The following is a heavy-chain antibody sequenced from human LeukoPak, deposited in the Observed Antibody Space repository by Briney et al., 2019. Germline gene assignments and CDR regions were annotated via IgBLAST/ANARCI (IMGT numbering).Heavy chain of an antibody. CDR3: ARDIMVREAWFDP. J-gene: IGHJ5*02. CDR1: GGSISSGSYY. CDR2: IYTSGST. V-gene: IGHV4-61*02. D-gene: IGHD3-10*01. Sequence: SETLSLTCTVSGGSISSGSYYWSWIRQPAGKGLEWIGRIYTSGSTNYNPSLKSRVTISVDTSKNQFSLKLSSVTAADTAVYYCARDIMVREAWFDPWGQGTLVTVSS.